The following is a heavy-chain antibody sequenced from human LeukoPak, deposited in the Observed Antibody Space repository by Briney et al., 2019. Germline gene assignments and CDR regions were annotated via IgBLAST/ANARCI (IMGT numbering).Heavy chain of an antibody. J-gene: IGHJ3*02. Sequence: SETLSLTCAVYGGSFSGYYWSWIRQPPGKGLEWIGEINHSGSTNYNPSLKSRVTISVDTSKNRFSLKLSSVTAADTAVYYCARPYKWMVRGVNAFDIWGQGTMVTVSS. CDR1: GGSFSGYY. CDR2: INHSGST. D-gene: IGHD3-10*01. V-gene: IGHV4-34*01. CDR3: ARPYKWMVRGVNAFDI.